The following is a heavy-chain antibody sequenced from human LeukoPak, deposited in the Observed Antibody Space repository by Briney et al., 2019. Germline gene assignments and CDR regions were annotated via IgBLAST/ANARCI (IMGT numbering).Heavy chain of an antibody. J-gene: IGHJ3*02. V-gene: IGHV3-7*04. D-gene: IGHD7-27*01. Sequence: GGSLRLSCAASGFTFSSYWMSWVRQAPGKGVEWVANIKQDGSEKYCVASVKGRFTISRDNAKNSLFLQMKSLRAEDTAVYYCARINWGLKAFDIWGQGTMVTVSS. CDR2: IKQDGSEK. CDR3: ARINWGLKAFDI. CDR1: GFTFSSYW.